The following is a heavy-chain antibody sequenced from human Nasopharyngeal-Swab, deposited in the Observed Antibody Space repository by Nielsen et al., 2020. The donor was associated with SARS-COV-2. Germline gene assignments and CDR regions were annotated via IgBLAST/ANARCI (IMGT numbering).Heavy chain of an antibody. Sequence: GESLKISCAASGFTFSSYAMHWVRQAPGKGLEWVAVISYDGSNKYYTNSVKGRFTISRDNSRNTLYLQMNSLRAEDTAVYYCARDPVYSVRRNEGTGGYFDYWGQGTLVTVSS. V-gene: IGHV3-30-3*01. CDR1: GFTFSSYA. D-gene: IGHD1-1*01. J-gene: IGHJ4*02. CDR3: ARDPVYSVRRNEGTGGYFDY. CDR2: ISYDGSNK.